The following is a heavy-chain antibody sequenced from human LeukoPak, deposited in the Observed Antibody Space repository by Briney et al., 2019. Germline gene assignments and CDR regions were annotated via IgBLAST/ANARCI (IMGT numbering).Heavy chain of an antibody. CDR1: GYTFTSYA. CDR3: AREYYDILTGTYYYYYGMDV. J-gene: IGHJ6*02. D-gene: IGHD3-9*01. CDR2: INTNTGNP. V-gene: IGHV7-4-1*02. Sequence: ASVKVSCKASGYTFTSYAMNWVRQAPGQGLEWMGWINTNTGNPTYAQGFTGRFVFSLDTSVSTAYLQISSLKAEDTAVYYCAREYYDILTGTYYYYYGMDVWGQGTTVTVSS.